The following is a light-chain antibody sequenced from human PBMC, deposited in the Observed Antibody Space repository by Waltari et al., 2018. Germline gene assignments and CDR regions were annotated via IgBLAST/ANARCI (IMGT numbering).Light chain of an antibody. Sequence: DILMTPSPSSLSASVGARVTITCRASQSISNCLNWYQQKPGKAPNLLIYAASSLETGVPSRFSGSGSGTDFTLTISSLQPDDFGTYYCQQSYNTPPVTFGPGTKVDIK. CDR1: QSISNC. CDR3: QQSYNTPPVT. J-gene: IGKJ1*01. CDR2: AAS. V-gene: IGKV1-39*01.